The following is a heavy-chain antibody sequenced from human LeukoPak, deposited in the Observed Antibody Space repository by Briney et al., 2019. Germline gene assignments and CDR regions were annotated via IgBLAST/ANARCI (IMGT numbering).Heavy chain of an antibody. Sequence: PGGSLRLSCAASGFTFSSYTMHWVRQAPGKGLEWVSSITSSSSYIYYADSVKGRFTISRDNAKSSLYLQMNSLRAEDTAVYYCARPLRYFDSGWGQGTLVTVSS. J-gene: IGHJ4*02. CDR2: ITSSSSYI. V-gene: IGHV3-21*04. CDR3: ARPLRYFDSG. D-gene: IGHD3-9*01. CDR1: GFTFSSYT.